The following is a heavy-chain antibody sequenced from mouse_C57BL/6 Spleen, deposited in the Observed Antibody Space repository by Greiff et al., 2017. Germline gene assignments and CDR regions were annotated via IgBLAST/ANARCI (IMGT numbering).Heavy chain of an antibody. CDR1: GYAFTNYL. Sequence: VQLQQSGAELVRPGTSVKVSCKASGYAFTNYLIEWVKQRPGQGLEWIGVINPGSGGTNYNEKFKGKATLTADKSSSTAYMQLSSLTSEDSAVYFCARAWDYSYYYAMDYWGQGTSVTVSS. D-gene: IGHD1-1*01. CDR2: INPGSGGT. J-gene: IGHJ4*01. CDR3: ARAWDYSYYYAMDY. V-gene: IGHV1-54*01.